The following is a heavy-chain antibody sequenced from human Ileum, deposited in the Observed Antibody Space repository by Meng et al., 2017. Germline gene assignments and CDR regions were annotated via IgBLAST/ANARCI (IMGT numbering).Heavy chain of an antibody. D-gene: IGHD3-22*01. CDR2: IYWDDDK. CDR3: AHSPFSYYDSSGYPYYFDY. J-gene: IGHJ4*02. V-gene: IGHV2-5*02. Sequence: SGPTLVKPTQTLTLTCTFSGFSLSTSGVGVGWIRQPPGKALEWLALIYWDDDKRYSPSLKSRLTITKDTSKNQVVLTMTNMDPVDTATYYCAHSPFSYYDSSGYPYYFDYWGQGTLVTVSS. CDR1: GFSLSTSGVG.